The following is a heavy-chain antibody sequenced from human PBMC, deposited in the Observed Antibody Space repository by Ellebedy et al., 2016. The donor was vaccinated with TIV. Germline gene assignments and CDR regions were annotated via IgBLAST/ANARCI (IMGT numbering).Heavy chain of an antibody. CDR2: IINTGGTT. V-gene: IGHV3-23*01. Sequence: PGGSLRLSCAASGFTFSSFAMSWVRQAPGKGLEWVSSIINTGGTTYYADSVKGRFTISRDNSRNTLYLQMNSLRAEDSAIYYCARDRTPGDGYWVFDQWGQGALVTVSS. D-gene: IGHD5-18*01. J-gene: IGHJ4*02. CDR1: GFTFSSFA. CDR3: ARDRTPGDGYWVFDQ.